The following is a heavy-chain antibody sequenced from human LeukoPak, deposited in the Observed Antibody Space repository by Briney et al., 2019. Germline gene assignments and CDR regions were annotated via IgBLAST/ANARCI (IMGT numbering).Heavy chain of an antibody. V-gene: IGHV3-53*01. CDR2: IYTDDTT. Sequence: GGSLRLSCAASGFTVSTIYMTWVRQAPGKGLEWVSVIYTDDTTYYAGSVRGRFTISRDSFKNTLYLHMTSVRAEDTAVYYSAKGGMVRGPLPYYNMDVWGQGTTVTVSS. J-gene: IGHJ6*02. D-gene: IGHD3-10*01. CDR3: AKGGMVRGPLPYYNMDV. CDR1: GFTVSTIY.